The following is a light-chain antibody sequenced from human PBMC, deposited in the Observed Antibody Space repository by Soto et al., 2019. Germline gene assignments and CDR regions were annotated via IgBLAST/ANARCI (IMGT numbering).Light chain of an antibody. V-gene: IGKV3-20*01. CDR1: QSVSSSY. CDR3: QQYGSWIT. J-gene: IGKJ5*01. Sequence: EIVLTQSPGTLSLSPGERATLSCRASQSVSSSYLAWYQQKPGQAPRLLIYGASSRATGIPDRFSGSGSGTDFTLTISRLEPEDFAVYYCQQYGSWITFGQGTRPEIK. CDR2: GAS.